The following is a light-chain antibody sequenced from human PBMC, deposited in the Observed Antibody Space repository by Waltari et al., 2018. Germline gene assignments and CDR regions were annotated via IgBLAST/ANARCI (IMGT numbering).Light chain of an antibody. Sequence: DVVMTQSPLSLPVTLGQPASISCRSSQSLVHSDGNTYLNWFQQRPGQSPRRLIYKVSTRDSGVPDRFSGSGSGTDFTLKIRRVEAEDVGVYYCMQGTHWPPTWTFGQGTKVEIK. CDR2: KVS. V-gene: IGKV2-30*02. J-gene: IGKJ1*01. CDR3: MQGTHWPPTWT. CDR1: QSLVHSDGNTY.